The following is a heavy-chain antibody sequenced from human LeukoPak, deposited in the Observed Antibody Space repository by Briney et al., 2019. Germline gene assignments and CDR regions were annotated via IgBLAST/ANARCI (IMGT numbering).Heavy chain of an antibody. Sequence: PGGSLRLSCAAFGFTFSSYWMSWVRQAPGKGLEWVANIKQDGSEKYYVDSVKGRFTISRDNAKNSLYLQMNSLRAEDTAVYYCARFLNRYYYGSGIGHMDVWGKGTTVTVSS. D-gene: IGHD3-10*01. V-gene: IGHV3-7*01. CDR3: ARFLNRYYYGSGIGHMDV. J-gene: IGHJ6*03. CDR1: GFTFSSYW. CDR2: IKQDGSEK.